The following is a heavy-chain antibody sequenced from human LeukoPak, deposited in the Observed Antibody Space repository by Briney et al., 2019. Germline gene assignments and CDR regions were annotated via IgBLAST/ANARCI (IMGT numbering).Heavy chain of an antibody. CDR1: GFAFDQHG. V-gene: IGHV3-33*01. J-gene: IGHJ4*02. CDR2: IWFDGSNK. CDR3: ARDFYSSSSGGSVY. D-gene: IGHD6-6*01. Sequence: GGSLRLSCAASGFAFDQHGMHWVRQAPGKGLEWVAIIWFDGSNKYHADSVKGRFTISRDNSKNTLYLQMNSLRAEDTAVYYCARDFYSSSSGGSVYWGQGSLVTVSS.